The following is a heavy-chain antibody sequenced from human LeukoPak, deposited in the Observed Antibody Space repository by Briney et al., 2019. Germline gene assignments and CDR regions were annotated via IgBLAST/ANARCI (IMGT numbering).Heavy chain of an antibody. Sequence: GGSLRLSCAASGFTFSSYAMSWVRQAPGKGLEWVSAISGSGGSTYYADSVKGRFTISRGNSKNTLYLQMNSLRAEDTAVYYCAKEEYYYDSSGYIDYWGQGTLVTVSS. J-gene: IGHJ4*02. CDR3: AKEEYYYDSSGYIDY. D-gene: IGHD3-22*01. CDR2: ISGSGGST. CDR1: GFTFSSYA. V-gene: IGHV3-23*01.